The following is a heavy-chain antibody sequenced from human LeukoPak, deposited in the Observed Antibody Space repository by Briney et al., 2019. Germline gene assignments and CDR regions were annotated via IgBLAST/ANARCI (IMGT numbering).Heavy chain of an antibody. Sequence: GGSLRLSCAASGFTFSSYSMNWVRQAPGKGLEWVSYISSSGSTIYYADSVKGRFTISRDNAKNSLYLQMNSLRAEDTAVYYCARAYDFWSGHYDYWGQGTLVTASS. D-gene: IGHD3-3*01. J-gene: IGHJ4*02. CDR2: ISSSGSTI. CDR3: ARAYDFWSGHYDY. V-gene: IGHV3-48*04. CDR1: GFTFSSYS.